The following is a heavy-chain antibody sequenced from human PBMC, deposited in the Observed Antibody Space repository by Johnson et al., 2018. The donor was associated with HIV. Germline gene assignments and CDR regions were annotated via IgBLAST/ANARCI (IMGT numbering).Heavy chain of an antibody. V-gene: IGHV3-53*01. CDR3: AREYEAFDI. CDR1: GLTVSSTY. J-gene: IGHJ3*02. Sequence: VQLVESGGGLIQPGGSLRLSCAASGLTVSSTYMSWVRQAPGKGLEWVSVIHSGGSTYYADSVKGRFTISRDNAKNSLYLQMNSLRAEDTAVYYCAREYEAFDIWGQGTMVTVSS. CDR2: IHSGGST.